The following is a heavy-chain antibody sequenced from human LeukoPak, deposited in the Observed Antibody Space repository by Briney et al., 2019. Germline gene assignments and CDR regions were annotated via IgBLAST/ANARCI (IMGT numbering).Heavy chain of an antibody. V-gene: IGHV7-4-1*02. CDR1: GYTFTSYA. Sequence: ASVKVSCTASGYTFTSYAMNWVRQAPGQGLEWMGWINTNTGNPTYAQGFTGRFVFSLDTSVSTAYLQISSLKAEDTAVYYCARAGSGYCSSTSCSDFDYWGQGTLVTVSS. CDR3: ARAGSGYCSSTSCSDFDY. J-gene: IGHJ4*02. CDR2: INTNTGNP. D-gene: IGHD2-2*01.